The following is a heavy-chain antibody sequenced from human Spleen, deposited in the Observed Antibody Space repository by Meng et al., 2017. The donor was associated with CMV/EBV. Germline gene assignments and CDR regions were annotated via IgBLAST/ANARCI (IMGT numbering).Heavy chain of an antibody. J-gene: IGHJ4*02. CDR3: ARYDFWSGSDDC. V-gene: IGHV3-66*02. Sequence: GESLKISCAASGFTFSSYWMSWVRQAPGKGLEWVSIIQSGGNTYYTDSVKGRFTISRDNSKNTLYLQMNSLRAEDTAVYYCARYDFWSGSDDCWGQGTLVTVSS. CDR2: IQSGGNT. CDR1: GFTFSSYW. D-gene: IGHD3-3*01.